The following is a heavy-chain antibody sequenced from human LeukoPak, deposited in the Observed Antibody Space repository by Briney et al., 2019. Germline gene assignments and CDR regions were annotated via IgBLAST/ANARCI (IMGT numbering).Heavy chain of an antibody. J-gene: IGHJ4*02. CDR1: GSTVSSNF. CDR2: IYSGGST. Sequence: GGSLRLSCAASGSTVSSNFMSWVRQAPGKGLEWVSVIYSGGSTYYADSVKGRFTISRHNSKNTLYLQMNSLRAEDTAVYYCARLYGTFLEWSPYFDYSGQGTLVTVSS. CDR3: ARLYGTFLEWSPYFDY. D-gene: IGHD3-3*02. V-gene: IGHV3-53*04.